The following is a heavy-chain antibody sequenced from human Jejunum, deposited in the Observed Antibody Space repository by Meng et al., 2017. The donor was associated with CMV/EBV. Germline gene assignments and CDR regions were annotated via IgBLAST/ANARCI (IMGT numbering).Heavy chain of an antibody. CDR1: GDSITSNTFY. D-gene: IGHD2-2*01. V-gene: IGHV4-39*07. CDR3: ARDCCSYRSWFDP. Sequence: RHLQGSGPGLVKPSDTLSPTCTVSGDSITSNTFYWGWIRQPPGKGLEWIGSIYSSGSTYYNPSLKSRVTISIDTSKNQFSLKLTSVTAADTAVYYCARDCCSYRSWFDPWGQGTLVTVSS. CDR2: IYSSGST. J-gene: IGHJ5*02.